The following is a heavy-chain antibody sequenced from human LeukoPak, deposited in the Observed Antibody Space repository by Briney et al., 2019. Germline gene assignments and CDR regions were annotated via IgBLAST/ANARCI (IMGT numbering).Heavy chain of an antibody. D-gene: IGHD2-21*01. V-gene: IGHV3-7*01. CDR3: VRVLIVGSRSIFEH. J-gene: IGHJ4*02. Sequence: GGSLRLSCAASGFTFSSYWMSWVRQAPGKGLEWVANIKQDGSEKYYVDSVKGRFTISRDNAKNSLYLQMNSLRADDTAVYYCVRVLIVGSRSIFEHWGQGTLVTVSS. CDR2: IKQDGSEK. CDR1: GFTFSSYW.